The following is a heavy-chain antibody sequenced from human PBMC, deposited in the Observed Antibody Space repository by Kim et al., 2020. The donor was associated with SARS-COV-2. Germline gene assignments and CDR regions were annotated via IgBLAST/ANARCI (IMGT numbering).Heavy chain of an antibody. D-gene: IGHD6-19*01. Sequence: VKGRFTISRENAKNSLYLQMNGLRAEDTAVYYCARDGIAVAGYYYYYGMDVWGQGTTVTVSS. CDR3: ARDGIAVAGYYYYYGMDV. J-gene: IGHJ6*02. V-gene: IGHV3-11*05.